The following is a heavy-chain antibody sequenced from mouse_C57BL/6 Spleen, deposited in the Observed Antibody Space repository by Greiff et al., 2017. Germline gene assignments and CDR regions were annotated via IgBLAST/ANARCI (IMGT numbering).Heavy chain of an antibody. CDR3: ARNYGSSYWYFDV. CDR2: ISYSGST. V-gene: IGHV3-1*01. Sequence: EVQLQQSGPGMVKPSQSLSLTCTVTGYSITSGYDWHWIRHFPGNKLEWMGYISYSGSTNYNPSLKSRISITHDTSKNHFFLKLNSVTTEDTATYYCARNYGSSYWYFDVWGTGTTVTVSS. D-gene: IGHD1-1*01. J-gene: IGHJ1*03. CDR1: GYSITSGYD.